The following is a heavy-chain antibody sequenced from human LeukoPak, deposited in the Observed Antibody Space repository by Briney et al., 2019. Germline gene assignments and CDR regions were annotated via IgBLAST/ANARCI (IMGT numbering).Heavy chain of an antibody. V-gene: IGHV3-74*01. CDR1: GFNFASNW. CDR2: IISNENSA. CDR3: VRGGIASAFDI. Sequence: GGSLRLSCAASGFNFASNWMHWVRQAPGKGLVWVSRIISNENSATYADSVKGRFTISRDNAKNTLYLQMNSLRAEDTAVYYCVRGGIASAFDIWGQGTMVTVSS. J-gene: IGHJ3*02. D-gene: IGHD6-13*01.